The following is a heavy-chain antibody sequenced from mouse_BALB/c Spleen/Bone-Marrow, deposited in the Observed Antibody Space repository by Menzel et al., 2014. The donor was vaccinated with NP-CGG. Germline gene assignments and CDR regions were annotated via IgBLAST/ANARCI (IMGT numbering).Heavy chain of an antibody. Sequence: QVQLQQSGPELVKPGASVKISCKASGYTFNDYYINWVQQKPGQGLEWIGWIYPGSGTTKYNENFKGKATLTVDTSSSTAYIQLSSLTSEDTAVYFCARDYGYVDAMNYWGQGTSVTVSS. CDR2: IYPGSGTT. D-gene: IGHD1-2*01. CDR1: GYTFNDYY. V-gene: IGHV1-84*02. J-gene: IGHJ4*01. CDR3: ARDYGYVDAMNY.